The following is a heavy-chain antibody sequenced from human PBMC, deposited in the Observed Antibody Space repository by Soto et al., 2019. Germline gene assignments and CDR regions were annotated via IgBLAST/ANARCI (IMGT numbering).Heavy chain of an antibody. Sequence: EVQLLESGGGLVQPGGSLRLSCAASGFAFSSYAMSWVRQAPGKGLEWVSSISGSTSGTYYADAVKGRFTISRASFNNTLCLQLNSLGAGDTTVYYCAKDLGFIAPFDYWGQGALVTVSS. D-gene: IGHD3-16*02. J-gene: IGHJ4*02. V-gene: IGHV3-23*01. CDR3: AKDLGFIAPFDY. CDR1: GFAFSSYA. CDR2: ISGSTSGT.